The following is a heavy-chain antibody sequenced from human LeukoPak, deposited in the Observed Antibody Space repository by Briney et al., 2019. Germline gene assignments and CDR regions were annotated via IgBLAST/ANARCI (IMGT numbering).Heavy chain of an antibody. J-gene: IGHJ4*02. CDR1: GGSISSYY. V-gene: IGHV4-4*07. CDR3: ARDGDYILGLNYFDY. Sequence: SETLSLTCTVSGGSISSYYWSWIRQPAGKGLERIGRIYTSGSTNYNPSLKSRVTMSVDTSKNQFSLKLSSVTAADTAVYYCARDGDYILGLNYFDYWGQGTLVTVSS. CDR2: IYTSGST. D-gene: IGHD4-11*01.